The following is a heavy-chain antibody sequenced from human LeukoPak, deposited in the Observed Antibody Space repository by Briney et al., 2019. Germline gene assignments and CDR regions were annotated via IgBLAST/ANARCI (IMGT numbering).Heavy chain of an antibody. V-gene: IGHV3-48*01. Sequence: GGSLRLSCAASGFTFSSYSMNWVRQAPGKGLEWVSYISSSSSTIYYADSVKGRFTMSRDNAKNSLFLQMNSLRAEDTAIYYCVRDGEYYFDYWGQGTLVTVSS. CDR3: VRDGEYYFDY. J-gene: IGHJ4*02. D-gene: IGHD3-10*01. CDR1: GFTFSSYS. CDR2: ISSSSSTI.